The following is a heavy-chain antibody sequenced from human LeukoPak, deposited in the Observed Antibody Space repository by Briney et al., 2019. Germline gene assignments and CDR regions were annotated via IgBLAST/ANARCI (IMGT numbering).Heavy chain of an antibody. Sequence: PSETLSLTCAVSVYSISSGYYWGWIRQPPGKGLEWIGSIYHSGSTYYNPSLKSRVTISVDTSKNQFSLKLSSVTAADTAVYYCARHRRIAAAGTNWFDPWGQGTLVTVFS. D-gene: IGHD6-13*01. V-gene: IGHV4-38-2*01. CDR3: ARHRRIAAAGTNWFDP. CDR1: VYSISSGYY. CDR2: IYHSGST. J-gene: IGHJ5*02.